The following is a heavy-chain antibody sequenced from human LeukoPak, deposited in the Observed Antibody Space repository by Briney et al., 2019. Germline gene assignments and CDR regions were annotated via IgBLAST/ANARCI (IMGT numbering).Heavy chain of an antibody. D-gene: IGHD3-22*01. CDR3: AKGAYYDL. CDR1: GFTFSSYW. CDR2: IIPSGHTT. V-gene: IGHV3-23*01. J-gene: IGHJ4*02. Sequence: GGSLRLSCAASGFTFSSYWMHWVRQAPGKGLEWVSGIIPSGHTTYYADSVRGRFTISRDNSRNTLYLQMNSLRAEDTAVYYCAKGAYYDLWGQGTLVTVSS.